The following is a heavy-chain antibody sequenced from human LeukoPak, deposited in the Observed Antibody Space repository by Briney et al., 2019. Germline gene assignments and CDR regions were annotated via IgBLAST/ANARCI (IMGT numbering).Heavy chain of an antibody. V-gene: IGHV5-51*01. J-gene: IGHJ4*02. D-gene: IGHD6-13*01. Sequence: GESLKISCKGSGYSFTTYWIGWVRQMPGKGLEWMGIVYPGDSDTKYGPSFQGQVTISADKSISTAYLQWSSLKASDTAMYYCARRSIPTVGTGYFDFWGQGTLVTVPS. CDR3: ARRSIPTVGTGYFDF. CDR2: VYPGDSDT. CDR1: GYSFTTYW.